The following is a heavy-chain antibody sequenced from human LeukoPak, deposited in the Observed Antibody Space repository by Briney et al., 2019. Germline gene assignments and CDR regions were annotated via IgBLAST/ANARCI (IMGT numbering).Heavy chain of an antibody. V-gene: IGHV3-74*01. CDR1: GFTFSAYW. Sequence: GGSLRLSCAASGFTFSAYWMHWARQVPGKGLVWVSCISGDGSNTRYADSVKGRFTTSRDNAKNMMYLQMNSLRAEDTALYYCARGEAAATGYWGQGTLVTVSS. J-gene: IGHJ4*02. CDR2: ISGDGSNT. D-gene: IGHD6-13*01. CDR3: ARGEAAATGY.